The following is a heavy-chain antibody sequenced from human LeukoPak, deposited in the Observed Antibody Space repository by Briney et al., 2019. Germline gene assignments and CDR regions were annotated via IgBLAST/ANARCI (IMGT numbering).Heavy chain of an antibody. CDR1: RYTFTDYY. J-gene: IGHJ3*02. V-gene: IGHV1-46*01. CDR3: ARVSRLDFQLRHAFNI. Sequence: ASVKVSCKASRYTFTDYYMHWVRQAPRQGLEWMGIINPSGGSTSYAQKFQGRVTMTTETSTTTAYMELRSLTSDDTAVYYCARVSRLDFQLRHAFNIWGQGTMVTVSS. D-gene: IGHD3-3*01. CDR2: INPSGGST.